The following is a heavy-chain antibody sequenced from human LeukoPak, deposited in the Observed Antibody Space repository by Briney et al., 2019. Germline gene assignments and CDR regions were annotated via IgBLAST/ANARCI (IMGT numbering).Heavy chain of an antibody. Sequence: PGGSLRLSCAASGFTFSNAWMSWVRQAPGKGLEWVGRIKSKTDGGTTDYAAPVKGRFTISRDDSKNTLYLQMNSLKTEDTAVYYCTCYCSSTSESWGYMDVWGKGTTVTVSS. J-gene: IGHJ6*03. CDR3: TCYCSSTSESWGYMDV. CDR1: GFTFSNAW. D-gene: IGHD2-2*01. CDR2: IKSKTDGGTT. V-gene: IGHV3-15*01.